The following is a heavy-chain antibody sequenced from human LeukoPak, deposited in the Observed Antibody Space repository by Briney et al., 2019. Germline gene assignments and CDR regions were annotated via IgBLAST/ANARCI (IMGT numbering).Heavy chain of an antibody. J-gene: IGHJ4*02. V-gene: IGHV1-69*04. CDR3: AREAIGGYSGYDLGDY. CDR2: SIPILGIA. D-gene: IGHD5-12*01. Sequence: GASVKVSCKASGGNFSRYAISWVRQAPGQRLEWMGRSIPILGIANYAQKFQGRVTITADKSTSTAYMELNSLRSEDTAVYYCAREAIGGYSGYDLGDYWGQGTLVPVSS. CDR1: GGNFSRYA.